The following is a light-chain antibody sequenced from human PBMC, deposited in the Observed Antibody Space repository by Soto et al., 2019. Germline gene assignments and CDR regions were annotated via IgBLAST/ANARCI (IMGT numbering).Light chain of an antibody. Sequence: QSVLTQPPSASGSPGQSVTISCTGTSSDVGGYDYVSWYQQQSGKAPKLLIYEVTKRPSGVPDRFSGSKSGNTASLTVSGLQAEDEADYYSSSNAGINSVIFGPGTKLTVL. CDR2: EVT. J-gene: IGLJ2*01. V-gene: IGLV2-8*01. CDR1: SSDVGGYDY. CDR3: SSNAGINSVI.